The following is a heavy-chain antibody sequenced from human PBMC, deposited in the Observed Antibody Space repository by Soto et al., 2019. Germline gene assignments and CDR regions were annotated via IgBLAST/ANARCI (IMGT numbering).Heavy chain of an antibody. CDR2: IKSKTDGGTT. D-gene: IGHD3-10*01. CDR1: GFTFSNAW. Sequence: EVQLVESGGGLVKPGGSLRLSCAASGFTFSNAWMNWVRQAPGKGLEWVGRIKSKTDGGTTDYAAPVKGRFTISRDDSKNPLYLQMNSLKTEDTAVYYCTTDHSEDYYGSGSYYGMDVWGQGTTVTVSS. CDR3: TTDHSEDYYGSGSYYGMDV. V-gene: IGHV3-15*07. J-gene: IGHJ6*02.